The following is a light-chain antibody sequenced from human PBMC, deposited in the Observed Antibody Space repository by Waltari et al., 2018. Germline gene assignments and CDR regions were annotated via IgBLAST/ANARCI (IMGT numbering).Light chain of an antibody. CDR3: QQRSNFLT. CDR2: ESS. V-gene: IGKV3-11*01. J-gene: IGKJ4*01. Sequence: EIVLTQSPGTLSLSPGERATLSCRASQSVSSYLAWYQQKPGQVPRLLIYESSNRATGIPARFSGSGSGTDFTLTISSLEPEDSAVYYCQQRSNFLTFGGGTKVEIK. CDR1: QSVSSY.